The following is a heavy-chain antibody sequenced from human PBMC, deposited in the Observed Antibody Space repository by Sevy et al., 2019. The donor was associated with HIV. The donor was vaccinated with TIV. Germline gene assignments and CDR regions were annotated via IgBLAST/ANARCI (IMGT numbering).Heavy chain of an antibody. D-gene: IGHD3-22*01. V-gene: IGHV3-23*01. CDR1: GFTFNIYA. J-gene: IGHJ4*01. CDR3: AKRPYYYYNSDGHLVSSTDESDY. CDR2: ISGGGDGT. Sequence: GGSLRLSCAASGFTFNIYAMSWVRQAPGKGLEWLSAISGGGDGTYYADSVKGRFTISGDNSRKTLYLQMNSLRAEDTAVYYCAKRPYYYYNSDGHLVSSTDESDYWGHGTLVTVSS.